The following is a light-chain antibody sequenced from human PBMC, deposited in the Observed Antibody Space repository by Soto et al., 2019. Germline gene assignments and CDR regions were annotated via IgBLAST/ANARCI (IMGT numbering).Light chain of an antibody. CDR2: GAS. V-gene: IGKV3-20*01. CDR3: QQYCSSPST. CDR1: QRVSSSY. J-gene: IGKJ2*01. Sequence: EIVLTQSPGSLSLSPGERATLSCRASQRVSSSYLAWYQQKAGQAPRLLIYGASSRSTGIPDRFSGSGSGTDFTLTMSRLEPEDVAVYYCQQYCSSPSTFGQGTKVDIK.